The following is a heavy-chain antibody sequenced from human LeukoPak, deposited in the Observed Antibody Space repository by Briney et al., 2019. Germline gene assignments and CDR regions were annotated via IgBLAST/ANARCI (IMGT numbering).Heavy chain of an antibody. CDR3: ARLYCSSTSCYYLGAYYYGMDV. Sequence: SVKVSCKASGGTFSSYAISWVRQAPGQGLEWMGGIIPIFGTANYAQKFQGRVTITADESTSTAYMELCSLRSEDTAVYYCARLYCSSTSCYYLGAYYYGMDVWGQGTTVTVSS. D-gene: IGHD2-2*01. CDR1: GGTFSSYA. V-gene: IGHV1-69*13. J-gene: IGHJ6*02. CDR2: IIPIFGTA.